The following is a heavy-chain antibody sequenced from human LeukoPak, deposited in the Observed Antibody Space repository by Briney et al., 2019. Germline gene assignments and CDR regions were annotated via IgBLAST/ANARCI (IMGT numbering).Heavy chain of an antibody. Sequence: SETLSLTCTVSGGSISSTSYYWGWIRQPPGKGLEWIGSIYYSGSTYYNPSLKSRIAISADRSKNQFSLKLSSVTAADTAVYYCAAPGSGSYENWFDPWGQGTLVTVSS. V-gene: IGHV4-39*07. CDR1: GGSISSTSYY. CDR3: AAPGSGSYENWFDP. CDR2: IYYSGST. D-gene: IGHD1-26*01. J-gene: IGHJ5*02.